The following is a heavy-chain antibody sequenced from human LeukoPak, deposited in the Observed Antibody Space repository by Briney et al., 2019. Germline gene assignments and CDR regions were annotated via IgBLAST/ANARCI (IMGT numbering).Heavy chain of an antibody. CDR3: ARGRYSSSINSMDV. D-gene: IGHD6-6*01. CDR2: IIPIFGTA. CDR1: GGTFSSYT. V-gene: IGHV1-69*01. J-gene: IGHJ6*02. Sequence: SVKVSCKASGGTFSSYTISWVRQAPGQGLEWMGGIIPIFGTANYAQKFQGRVTITADESTSTAYMELSSLRSEDTAVYYCARGRYSSSINSMDVWGQGTTVTVS.